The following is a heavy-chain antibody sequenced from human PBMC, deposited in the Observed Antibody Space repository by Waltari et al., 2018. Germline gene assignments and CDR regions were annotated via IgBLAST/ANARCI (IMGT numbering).Heavy chain of an antibody. CDR3: ARVGGNRYYYDGRGFVYYFDY. CDR2: ISVDNGHT. Sequence: VQLIQSGAEVKKPGASVKVSCKASGYTFTTYGITWVRQAPGQGLEWMGWISVDNGHTSYAQKLQDIVTMTTDTSTSTAYMELRSPTSDDTAVYYCARVGGNRYYYDGRGFVYYFDYWGQGTLVTVSS. D-gene: IGHD3-22*01. CDR1: GYTFTTYG. V-gene: IGHV1-18*01. J-gene: IGHJ4*02.